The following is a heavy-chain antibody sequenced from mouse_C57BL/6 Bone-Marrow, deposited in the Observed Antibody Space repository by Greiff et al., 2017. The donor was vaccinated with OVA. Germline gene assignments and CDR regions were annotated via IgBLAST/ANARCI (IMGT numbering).Heavy chain of an antibody. D-gene: IGHD2-4*01. CDR3: ARNRIPYDYDVGFAY. J-gene: IGHJ3*01. Sequence: VKLQQSGAELMKPGASVKLSCKATGYTFTGYWIEWVKQRPGHGLEWIGEILPGSGSTNYTEKFKGKATFTADTSSNTAYMQLSSLTTEDSAIYSCARNRIPYDYDVGFAYWGQGTLVTVSA. CDR2: ILPGSGST. CDR1: GYTFTGYW. V-gene: IGHV1-9*01.